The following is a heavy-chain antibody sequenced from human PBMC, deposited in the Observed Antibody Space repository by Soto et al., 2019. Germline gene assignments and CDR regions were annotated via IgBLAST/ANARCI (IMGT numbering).Heavy chain of an antibody. CDR2: ISYDGSNK. CDR3: ARDLEQMATIGTFDY. CDR1: GFTFSSYA. V-gene: IGHV3-30-3*01. D-gene: IGHD5-12*01. J-gene: IGHJ4*02. Sequence: PGGSLRLSCAASGFTFSSYAMHWVRQAPGKGLEWVAVISYDGSNKYYADSVKGRFTISRDNSKNTLYLQMNSLRAEDTAVYYCARDLEQMATIGTFDYWGQGTLVTVSS.